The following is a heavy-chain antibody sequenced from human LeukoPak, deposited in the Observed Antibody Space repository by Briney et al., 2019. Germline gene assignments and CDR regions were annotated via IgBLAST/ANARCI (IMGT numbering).Heavy chain of an antibody. J-gene: IGHJ4*02. V-gene: IGHV3-15*01. CDR2: IKSKTDGGTT. Sequence: GGSLRLSCAASGFTFSNAWMSWVRQAPGKGLEWVGRIKSKTDGGTTDYAAPVKGRFTISRDDSKNTLYLQMNSLKTEDTAVYYCTTDRGGYKPFDYWGQGTLVTVSS. CDR1: GFTFSNAW. D-gene: IGHD3-16*01. CDR3: TTDRGGYKPFDY.